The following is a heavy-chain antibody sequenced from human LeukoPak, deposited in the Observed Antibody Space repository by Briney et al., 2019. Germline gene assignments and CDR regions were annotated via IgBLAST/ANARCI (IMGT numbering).Heavy chain of an antibody. D-gene: IGHD3-22*01. J-gene: IGHJ4*02. V-gene: IGHV4-39*07. CDR3: ARDHYYDSSGYFYY. CDR1: GGSISSSSYY. CDR2: IYYSGST. Sequence: SETLSLTCTVSGGSISSSSYYWGWIRQPPGKGLEWIGSIYYSGSTYYNPSLKSRVTISVDTSKNQFSLKLSSVTAADTAVYYCARDHYYDSSGYFYYWGQGTLVTVSS.